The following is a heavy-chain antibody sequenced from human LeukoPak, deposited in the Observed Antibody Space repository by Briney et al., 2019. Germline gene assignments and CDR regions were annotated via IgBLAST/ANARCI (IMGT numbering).Heavy chain of an antibody. CDR3: AKDISPLYYYYGMDV. CDR1: GFTFSSYA. Sequence: SGGSLRLSCAASGFTFSSYAMSWVRQAPGKGLEWVSAISGSGGSTYYADSVKGRFTISRDNSKNTLYLQMNSLRAEDTALYYCAKDISPLYYYYGMDVWGQGTTVTVSS. V-gene: IGHV3-23*01. CDR2: ISGSGGST. J-gene: IGHJ6*02.